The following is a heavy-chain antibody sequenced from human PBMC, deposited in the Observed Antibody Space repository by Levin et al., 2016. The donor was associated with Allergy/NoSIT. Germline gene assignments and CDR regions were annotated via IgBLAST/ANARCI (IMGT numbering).Heavy chain of an antibody. Sequence: VRQAPGKGLEWVSSISSSSSYIYYADSVKGRFTISRDNAKNSLYLQMNSLRAEDTAVYYCATPSRGYGNYWGQGTLVTVSS. CDR3: ATPSRGYGNY. V-gene: IGHV3-21*01. J-gene: IGHJ4*02. CDR2: ISSSSSYI. D-gene: IGHD6-13*01.